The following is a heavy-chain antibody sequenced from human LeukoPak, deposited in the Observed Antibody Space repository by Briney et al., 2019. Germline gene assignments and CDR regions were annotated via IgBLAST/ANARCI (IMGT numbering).Heavy chain of an antibody. V-gene: IGHV3-30*18. J-gene: IGHJ4*02. CDR3: ANYGNYQYFDY. Sequence: GSLRLSCAASGFTFINYGMHWVRQAPGKGLEGVAVISYDGTNKYYADSVKGRFTISRDNSKNTLYLQMNSLKTDDTAVYYCANYGNYQYFDYWGQGTPVTVSS. CDR2: ISYDGTNK. CDR1: GFTFINYG. D-gene: IGHD4-11*01.